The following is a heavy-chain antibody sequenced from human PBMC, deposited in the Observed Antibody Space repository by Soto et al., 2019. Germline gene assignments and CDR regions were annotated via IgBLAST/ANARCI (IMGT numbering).Heavy chain of an antibody. V-gene: IGHV3-73*01. Sequence: GGSVRLSCAASGFTFSGSAIHWVRQASGKGREWVARIRTKSNGYATTYAASVKGRFTISRDDSKNMAYLKMNGLKTEDTAMYYCSRVEYITSSPIGWGQGTLGTVS. CDR2: IRTKSNGYAT. CDR3: SRVEYITSSPIG. D-gene: IGHD6-6*01. CDR1: GFTFSGSA. J-gene: IGHJ4*02.